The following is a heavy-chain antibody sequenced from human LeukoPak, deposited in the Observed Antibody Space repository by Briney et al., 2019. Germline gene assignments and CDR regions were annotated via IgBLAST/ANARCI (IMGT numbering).Heavy chain of an antibody. D-gene: IGHD2-8*02. CDR3: ARGRHTGVYYYYYYYGMDV. CDR1: GYTFTGYY. V-gene: IGHV1-2*02. Sequence: ASVKVSCKASGYTFTGYYMHWVRQAPGQGLEWMGWINPNSGGTNYAQKFQGRVTMTRDTSISTAYMELSRLRSDDTAVYYCARGRHTGVYYYYYYYGMDVWGQGTTVTVSS. CDR2: INPNSGGT. J-gene: IGHJ6*02.